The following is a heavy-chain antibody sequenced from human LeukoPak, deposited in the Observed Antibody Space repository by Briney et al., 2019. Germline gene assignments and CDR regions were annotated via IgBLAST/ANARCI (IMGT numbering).Heavy chain of an antibody. CDR2: IYWNDDK. CDR1: GFSLSTSGVG. D-gene: IGHD3-10*01. Sequence: SGPTLVNPPQTLTLTCTFSGFSLSTSGVGVGWIRQPPGKALEWLALIYWNDDKRYSPSLKSRLTITKDTSKNHVVLTMTNMDPVDTATYYCAHTRITMVRGVVFDYWGQGTLVTVSS. CDR3: AHTRITMVRGVVFDY. V-gene: IGHV2-5*01. J-gene: IGHJ4*02.